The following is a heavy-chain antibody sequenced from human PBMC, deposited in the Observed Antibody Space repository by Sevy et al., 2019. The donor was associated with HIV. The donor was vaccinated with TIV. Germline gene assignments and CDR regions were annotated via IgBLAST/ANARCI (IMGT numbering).Heavy chain of an antibody. CDR3: ANNYYGSINYYYGMDV. Sequence: GGSLRLSCAASGFTFSSYGMHWVRQAPGKGLEWVAFIRYDGSNKYYADSVKGRFTISRDNSKNTLYLQMNSLRAEDTAVYYCANNYYGSINYYYGMDVWGQGTTVTVSS. D-gene: IGHD3-10*01. CDR1: GFTFSSYG. CDR2: IRYDGSNK. J-gene: IGHJ6*02. V-gene: IGHV3-30*02.